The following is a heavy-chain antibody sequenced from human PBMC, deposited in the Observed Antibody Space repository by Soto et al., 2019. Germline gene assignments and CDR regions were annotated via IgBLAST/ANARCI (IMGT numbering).Heavy chain of an antibody. V-gene: IGHV4-59*01. Sequence: SSETLSLTCTVSGGSISSYYWSWIRQPPGKGLEWIGYIYYSGSTNYNPSLKSRVTISVDTSKNQFSLKLSSVTAADTAVYYCAREGLNYYDSSGYLDYWGQGTLVTVSS. CDR3: AREGLNYYDSSGYLDY. J-gene: IGHJ4*02. D-gene: IGHD3-22*01. CDR2: IYYSGST. CDR1: GGSISSYY.